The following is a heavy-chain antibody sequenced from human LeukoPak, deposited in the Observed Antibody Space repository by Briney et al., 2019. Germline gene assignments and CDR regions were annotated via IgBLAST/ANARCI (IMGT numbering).Heavy chain of an antibody. D-gene: IGHD1-1*01. CDR3: ARVPWGAQAGTTTLQFDP. J-gene: IGHJ5*02. Sequence: ASVKVSCKASGYIFTSYSIHWVRQAPGQGLEWMGMINPSGGSTTYAQKLQGRVTMTRDMSTSTVYMELGSLGSEDTAVYYCARVPWGAQAGTTTLQFDPWGQGTLVTVSS. CDR1: GYIFTSYS. CDR2: INPSGGST. V-gene: IGHV1-46*01.